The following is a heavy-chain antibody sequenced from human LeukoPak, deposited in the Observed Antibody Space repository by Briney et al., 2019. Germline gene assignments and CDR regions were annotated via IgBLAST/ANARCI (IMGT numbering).Heavy chain of an antibody. CDR1: GGSISSYY. Sequence: SETLSLTCTVSGGSISSYYWSWIRQPPGKGLEWIGYIYYSGSTNYNPSLKSRVTISVDTSKNQFSLKLSSVTAADTAVYYCARGQTGAFPYFDYWGQGTLVTVSS. CDR2: IYYSGST. V-gene: IGHV4-59*08. J-gene: IGHJ4*02. CDR3: ARGQTGAFPYFDY. D-gene: IGHD7-27*01.